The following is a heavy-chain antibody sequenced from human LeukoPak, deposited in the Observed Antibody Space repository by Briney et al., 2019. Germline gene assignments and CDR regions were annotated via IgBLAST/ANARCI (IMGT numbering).Heavy chain of an antibody. CDR1: GFTFSSYA. D-gene: IGHD3-22*01. Sequence: GRSLRLSCAASGFTFSSYAMHWVRQAPGKGLEWVAVISYDGSNKYYADSVKGRFTISRDNSKNTLYLQMNSLRAEDTAVYYCARRYDSSGYYYSYFDYWGQGTLVTVSS. CDR3: ARRYDSSGYYYSYFDY. V-gene: IGHV3-30-3*01. J-gene: IGHJ4*02. CDR2: ISYDGSNK.